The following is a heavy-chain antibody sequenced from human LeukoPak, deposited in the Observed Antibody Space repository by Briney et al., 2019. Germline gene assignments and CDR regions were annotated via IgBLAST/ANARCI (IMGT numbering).Heavy chain of an antibody. V-gene: IGHV1-8*01. CDR2: MNPNSGNT. D-gene: IGHD1-26*01. CDR1: GYTFTSYD. Sequence: GASVKVSCKASGYTFTSYDINWVRQATGQGLEWMGWMNPNSGNTGYAQKFQGRVTMTRSTSINTAYMELNSLTSEDTAVYYCARSSVGARRRIGYWGQGTLVTVSS. CDR3: ARSSVGARRRIGY. J-gene: IGHJ4*02.